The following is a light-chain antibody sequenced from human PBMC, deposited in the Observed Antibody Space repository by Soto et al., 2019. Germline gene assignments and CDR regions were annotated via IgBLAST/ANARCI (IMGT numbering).Light chain of an antibody. Sequence: EILMTQSPATLSASPGDSATLSCRASRSVDTDLAWYQQKPGQAPRLLVFATSARATGVPPRFSGGGFGTQFTLTINNLEPDDFAVYYCQQRGETFGPGTRLEIK. J-gene: IGKJ5*01. CDR1: RSVDTD. V-gene: IGKV3-15*01. CDR2: ATS. CDR3: QQRGET.